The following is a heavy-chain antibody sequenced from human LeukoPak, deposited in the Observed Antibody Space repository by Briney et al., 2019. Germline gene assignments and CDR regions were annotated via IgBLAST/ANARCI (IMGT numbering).Heavy chain of an antibody. Sequence: GTLRLSCAASGFTFSSYGMSWVRQAPGKGLEWIGRIYSNGSPDYNPSLTSRVTMSVDTSKNQVSLKLYSVTAADTAVYYCARAHASGYFDVFDIWGQGTMVTVSS. CDR2: IYSNGSP. CDR3: ARAHASGYFDVFDI. J-gene: IGHJ3*02. V-gene: IGHV4-59*10. CDR1: GFTFSSYG. D-gene: IGHD3-22*01.